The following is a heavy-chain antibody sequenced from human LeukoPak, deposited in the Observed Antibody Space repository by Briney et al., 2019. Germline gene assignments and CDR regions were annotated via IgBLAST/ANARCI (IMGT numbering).Heavy chain of an antibody. V-gene: IGHV3-66*01. CDR3: ASGIAAAVTDAFDI. CDR1: GFTVSSNY. Sequence: PGGSLRLSCAASGFTVSSNYMSWVRQAPGKGLEWVSVIYSGGSTYYADSVKGRFTISRDNSKNTLYLQMNSLRAEDTAVYYCASGIAAAVTDAFDIWGQGTMVTVSS. D-gene: IGHD6-13*01. J-gene: IGHJ3*02. CDR2: IYSGGST.